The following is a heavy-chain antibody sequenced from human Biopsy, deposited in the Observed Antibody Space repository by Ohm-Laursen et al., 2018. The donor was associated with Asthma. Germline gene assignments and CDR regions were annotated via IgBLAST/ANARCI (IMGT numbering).Heavy chain of an antibody. CDR1: GFPFSDYY. D-gene: IGHD4-17*01. J-gene: IGHJ6*02. V-gene: IGHV3-11*04. CDR2: ISSSGTTI. CDR3: AREGGDYLSGYYYYYGMDV. Sequence: GSLRLSCTASGFPFSDYYMSWIRQAPGKGLEWVSYISSSGTTIFNADSVKGRFTISRDNSKNTLYLQMNSLRAEDTAVYYCAREGGDYLSGYYYYYGMDVWGQGTTVTVSS.